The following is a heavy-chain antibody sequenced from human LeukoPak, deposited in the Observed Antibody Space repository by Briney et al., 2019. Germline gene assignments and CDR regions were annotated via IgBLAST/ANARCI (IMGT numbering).Heavy chain of an antibody. CDR2: IYYSGST. CDR3: ARGLRGDLDY. J-gene: IGHJ4*02. Sequence: SSETLSLTCTVSGGSISSSSYYWGWIRQPPGKGLEWIGSIYYSGSTYYNPSLKSRVTMSLDTSKNQFSLKLSSVTAAGTAVYYCARGLRGDLDYWGQGTLVTVSS. CDR1: GGSISSSSYY. D-gene: IGHD2-21*01. V-gene: IGHV4-39*07.